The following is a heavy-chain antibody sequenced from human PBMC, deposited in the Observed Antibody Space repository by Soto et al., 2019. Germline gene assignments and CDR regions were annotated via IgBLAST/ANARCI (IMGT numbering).Heavy chain of an antibody. J-gene: IGHJ4*02. V-gene: IGHV3-23*03. CDR3: AKDQGSSWYEIDY. CDR2: IYSGGST. Sequence: GGSLRLSCAASGFTFSSYAMSWVRQAPGKGLEWVSAIYSGGSTYYADSEKGRFTISRDNSKNTLYLQMNSLRAEVTAVYYCAKDQGSSWYEIDYWGQGTLVTVSS. CDR1: GFTFSSYA. D-gene: IGHD6-13*01.